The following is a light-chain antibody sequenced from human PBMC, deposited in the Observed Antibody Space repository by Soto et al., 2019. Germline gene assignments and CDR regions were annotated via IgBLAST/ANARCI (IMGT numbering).Light chain of an antibody. CDR2: DAS. CDR1: QSVSSN. J-gene: IGKJ5*01. CDR3: QQRSNCPIT. Sequence: VMPQSPPTLSVSAGERATLSCRASQSVSSNLAWYQQKPGQAPRLLIYDASNRATGIPARFSGSGSGTDFTLTISSLEPEDFAVYYCQQRSNCPITLGQGTRLEIK. V-gene: IGKV3-11*01.